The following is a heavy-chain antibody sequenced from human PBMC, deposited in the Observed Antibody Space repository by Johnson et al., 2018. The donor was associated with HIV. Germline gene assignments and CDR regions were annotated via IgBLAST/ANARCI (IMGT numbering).Heavy chain of an antibody. V-gene: IGHV3-23*04. CDR2: IRGSGADT. D-gene: IGHD3-10*01. J-gene: IGHJ3*02. CDR3: GKDGGAKTTMGALDI. Sequence: VQLVESGGGLVQPGGSLRLSCAASGFTFTNYAMSWVRQAPGKGLEWVSGIRGSGADTNYADSVKGRFTISRDNSNNTLYLQLNSLMAEDTAVYYCGKDGGAKTTMGALDIWGQGTMVTVSS. CDR1: GFTFTNYA.